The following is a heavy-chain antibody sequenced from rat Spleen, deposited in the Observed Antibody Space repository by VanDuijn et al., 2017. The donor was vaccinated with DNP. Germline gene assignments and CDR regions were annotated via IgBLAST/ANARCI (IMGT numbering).Heavy chain of an antibody. CDR3: ARGRLPDY. CDR2: ITNSGGST. Sequence: EVQLVESGGDLVQPGRSLKLSCAASGFTFSNYGMAWVRQAPTKGLEWVASITNSGGSTYYRDSVKGRFTISRDNAKNTLYLQMNSLRSEDTATYYCARGRLPDYWGQGVMVTVSS. V-gene: IGHV5S13*01. J-gene: IGHJ2*01. CDR1: GFTFSNYG.